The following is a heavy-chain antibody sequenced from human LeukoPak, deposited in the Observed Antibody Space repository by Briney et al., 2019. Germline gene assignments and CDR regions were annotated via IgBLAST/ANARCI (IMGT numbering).Heavy chain of an antibody. V-gene: IGHV3-9*01. CDR3: ARGHTAVTRHFDF. D-gene: IGHD4-17*01. CDR2: ISWNSGSI. J-gene: IGHJ4*02. Sequence: GGSLRLSCAASGFTFDDYAMHWVRQAPGKGLEWVSGISWNSGSIGYADSVKGRFTISRDNAKNSLYLQMNSLRAEDTAVYYCARGHTAVTRHFDFWGQGTLVTVSS. CDR1: GFTFDDYA.